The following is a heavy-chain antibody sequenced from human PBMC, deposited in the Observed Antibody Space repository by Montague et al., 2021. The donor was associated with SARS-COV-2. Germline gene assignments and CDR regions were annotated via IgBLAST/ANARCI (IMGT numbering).Heavy chain of an antibody. J-gene: IGHJ5*02. V-gene: IGHV2-5*02. CDR1: GFSLSTSGVG. D-gene: IGHD5-12*01. CDR2: IYWXDDK. CDR3: AHRPTLYSGYVASPFDP. Sequence: PALVKATQTLTLTCTFSGFSLSTSGVGVGWIHQPPGKALEWLALIYWXDDKRYSPSLKSRLTITKDTSKNQVVLTMTNMDPVDTATYYCAHRPTLYSGYVASPFDPWGQGTLVTVSS.